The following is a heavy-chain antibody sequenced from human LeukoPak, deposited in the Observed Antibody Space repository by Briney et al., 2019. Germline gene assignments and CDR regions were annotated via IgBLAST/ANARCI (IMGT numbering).Heavy chain of an antibody. V-gene: IGHV1-2*02. J-gene: IGHJ5*02. Sequence: ASVKVSRKASGITFIGNYIHWVRQARGQGLEWMGWINPNSGGANYAQRFQGRVTMTRDTSVTTAFLDLDRLTSDDTAVYYCVTRSYTSGWPTWGQGTLVTVSS. CDR1: GITFIGNY. CDR3: VTRSYTSGWPT. CDR2: INPNSGGA. D-gene: IGHD6-19*01.